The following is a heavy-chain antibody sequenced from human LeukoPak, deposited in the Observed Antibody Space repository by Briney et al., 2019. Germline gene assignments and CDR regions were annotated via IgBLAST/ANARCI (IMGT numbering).Heavy chain of an antibody. D-gene: IGHD3-22*01. V-gene: IGHV3-30*14. Sequence: GGSLRLSCAASGFIFSNYAMHWVRQAPGKGLEWVAVISYDGSNKYYADSVKGRFIVSRDSSTNTLFLQMNNLRAEDTALYYCARVIPFYDSSVYYYFDYWGQGTLVTVSS. CDR1: GFIFSNYA. CDR2: ISYDGSNK. J-gene: IGHJ4*02. CDR3: ARVIPFYDSSVYYYFDY.